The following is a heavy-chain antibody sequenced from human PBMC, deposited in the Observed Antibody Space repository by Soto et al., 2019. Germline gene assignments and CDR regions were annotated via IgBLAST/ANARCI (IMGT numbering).Heavy chain of an antibody. Sequence: QLQLQESGPGLVKPSETLSLTCTVSGGSISSSSYYWGWIRQPPGKGLEWIGSIYYSGSTYYNPSLKSRVTISVDTSKNQFSLKLISVTAADTAVYYCARHYIVVVPAAIGPGAFDIWGQGTMVTVSS. J-gene: IGHJ3*02. D-gene: IGHD2-2*01. CDR3: ARHYIVVVPAAIGPGAFDI. V-gene: IGHV4-39*01. CDR1: GGSISSSSYY. CDR2: IYYSGST.